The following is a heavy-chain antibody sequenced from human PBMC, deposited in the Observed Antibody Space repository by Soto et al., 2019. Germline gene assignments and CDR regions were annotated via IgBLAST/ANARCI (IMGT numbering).Heavy chain of an antibody. CDR1: GFSLSTSGVG. CDR2: IYWDDDK. D-gene: IGHD3-10*01. Sequence: QITLKESGPTLVKPTQTLTLTCTFSGFSLSTSGVGVGWIRQPPGKALEWLALIYWDDDKRYSPSLKSRLTITKDTSKNQVVLTMTNMDPVDTATYYCAHRPPYYYGSGSYYSSGWFDPWGQGTLVTVSS. J-gene: IGHJ5*02. V-gene: IGHV2-5*02. CDR3: AHRPPYYYGSGSYYSSGWFDP.